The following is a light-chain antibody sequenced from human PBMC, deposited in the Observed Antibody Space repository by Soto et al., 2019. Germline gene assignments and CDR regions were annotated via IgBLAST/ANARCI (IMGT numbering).Light chain of an antibody. Sequence: VLTQSPGTLSLSPGESATLSCRASESINSNFLAWYQQKPGQAPRLLIYDASRRATGIPDRFSGSGSGTDFPLTIHRLEPEDFAVYYCQPYARSPRTFGQGTKVEIK. V-gene: IGKV3-20*01. J-gene: IGKJ1*01. CDR3: QPYARSPRT. CDR1: ESINSNF. CDR2: DAS.